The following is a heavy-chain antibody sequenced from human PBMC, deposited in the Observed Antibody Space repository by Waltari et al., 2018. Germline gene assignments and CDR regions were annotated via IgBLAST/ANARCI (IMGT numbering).Heavy chain of an antibody. Sequence: QVQLVESGGGVVQPGRSLRLSCAASGFTFSSYGMHWVRQAPGKGLEWVAVIWYDGSNKYYADSVKGRFTISRDNSKNTLYLQMNSLRAEDTAMYYCAKARHVDSSGYYLGYWGQGTLVTVSS. CDR2: IWYDGSNK. D-gene: IGHD3-22*01. CDR1: GFTFSSYG. J-gene: IGHJ4*02. CDR3: AKARHVDSSGYYLGY. V-gene: IGHV3-30*18.